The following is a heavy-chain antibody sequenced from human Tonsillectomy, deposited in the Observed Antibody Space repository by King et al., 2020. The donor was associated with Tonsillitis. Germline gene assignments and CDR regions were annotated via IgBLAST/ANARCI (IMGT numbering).Heavy chain of an antibody. D-gene: IGHD5-12*01. CDR3: AALEYTGYEPSGLDH. CDR1: EHTLSELS. V-gene: IGHV1-24*01. Sequence: QLVQSGAEVKKPGTSVKVSCKVSEHTLSELSIHWVRQAPGKGLEWMGGFDPETGETIYPQKFQGRVSMTEDPSTDTAYIQLTSLRFEDTAVYYCAALEYTGYEPSGLDHWGLGTLVTVSS. J-gene: IGHJ4*02. CDR2: FDPETGET.